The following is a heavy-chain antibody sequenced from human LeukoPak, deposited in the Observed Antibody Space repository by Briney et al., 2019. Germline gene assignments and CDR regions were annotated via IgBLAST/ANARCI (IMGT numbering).Heavy chain of an antibody. CDR2: ISWNSGSI. J-gene: IGHJ4*02. CDR1: GFTFGDYA. CDR3: AKAKGYSGNGDFDY. V-gene: IGHV3-9*01. D-gene: IGHD1-26*01. Sequence: GRSLRLSCAASGFTFGDYAMHWVRQALGKGLEWVPGISWNSGSIGYADSVKGRFTISRDNAKNSLYLQMNSLRAEDTALYYCAKAKGYSGNGDFDYWGQGALVTVSS.